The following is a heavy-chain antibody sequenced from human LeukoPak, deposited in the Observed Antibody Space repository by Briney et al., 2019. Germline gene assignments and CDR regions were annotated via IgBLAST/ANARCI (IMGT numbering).Heavy chain of an antibody. CDR3: ATMPSVAATTRGRFVY. CDR1: GFTFSSFA. V-gene: IGHV3-23*01. D-gene: IGHD6-6*01. J-gene: IGHJ4*02. Sequence: QPGRSLRLSCAASGFTFSSFAMSWVRQAPGNGLEWVSAMSGSGATIYYADSVKGRVTISRDSSKSTLYLQMNTLRAEDTAVYYCATMPSVAATTRGRFVYWGQGTLVTVSS. CDR2: MSGSGATI.